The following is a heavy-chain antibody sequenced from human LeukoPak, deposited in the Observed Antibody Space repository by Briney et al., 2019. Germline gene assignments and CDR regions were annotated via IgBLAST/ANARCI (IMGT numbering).Heavy chain of an antibody. J-gene: IGHJ4*02. CDR3: ARDQIDYYDSSGVRY. CDR1: GYTFTGYY. Sequence: ASVKVSCKASGYTFTGYYMHWVRQAPGQGLEWMGWINPNSGGTNYAQKFQGRVTMTRDTSISTAYMELSRLRSDDTAVYYCARDQIDYYDSSGVRYWGQGTLVTVSS. CDR2: INPNSGGT. D-gene: IGHD3-22*01. V-gene: IGHV1-2*02.